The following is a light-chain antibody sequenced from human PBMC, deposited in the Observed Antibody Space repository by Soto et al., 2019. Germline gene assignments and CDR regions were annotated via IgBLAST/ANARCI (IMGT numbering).Light chain of an antibody. CDR1: QSVSTN. CDR3: QQYNNWPPEYT. V-gene: IGKV3-15*01. J-gene: IGKJ2*01. CDR2: GAS. Sequence: EIVMTHSPATLSVSPGEKATLSCRASQSVSTNLAWYQQKPGQAPRLLIYGASTRATGIPATFSGSGSGTEFTLTISSLQSEDFAVYYCQQYNNWPPEYTFGQGTKLEIK.